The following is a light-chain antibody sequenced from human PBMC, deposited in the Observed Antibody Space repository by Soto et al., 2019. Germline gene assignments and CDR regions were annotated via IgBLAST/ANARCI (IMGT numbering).Light chain of an antibody. Sequence: EIVMTQSPATLSVSPGERATLSCRASQSVSSNLAWYRQKPGQAPRLLIYGSSTRATGFPARFSGSGSGTEFTLTISSLQSEDFAVYYCQQYDNWPRTFGQGTKVDI. CDR3: QQYDNWPRT. J-gene: IGKJ1*01. V-gene: IGKV3-15*01. CDR1: QSVSSN. CDR2: GSS.